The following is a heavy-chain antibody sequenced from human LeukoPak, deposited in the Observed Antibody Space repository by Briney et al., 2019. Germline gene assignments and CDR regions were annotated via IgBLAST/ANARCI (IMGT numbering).Heavy chain of an antibody. J-gene: IGHJ5*02. CDR3: ARSARSWFDT. CDR2: IIPIFGTV. CDR1: GGTFSSYA. V-gene: IGHV1-69*05. Sequence: AVQVSCKSSGGTFSSYAIRWVRPAPGQGVEWMGGIIPIFGTVNCAQKFQGSVTITTHESTSTAYMELSSLRSEDTAVYYCARSARSWFDTWGQGTLVTVSS. D-gene: IGHD1-14*01.